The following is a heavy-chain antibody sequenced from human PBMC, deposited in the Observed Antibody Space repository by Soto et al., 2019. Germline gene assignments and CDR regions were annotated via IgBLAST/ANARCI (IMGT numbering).Heavy chain of an antibody. V-gene: IGHV4-59*01. J-gene: IGHJ3*02. CDR3: ARDASYYYDSSGYSTGAFDI. Sequence: SETLSLTCTVPGGSISSYYWSWIRQPPGKGLEWIGYIYYSGSTNYNPSLKSRVTISVDTSKNQFSLKLSSVTAADTAVYYCARDASYYYDSSGYSTGAFDIWGQGTMVNVSS. CDR2: IYYSGST. D-gene: IGHD3-22*01. CDR1: GGSISSYY.